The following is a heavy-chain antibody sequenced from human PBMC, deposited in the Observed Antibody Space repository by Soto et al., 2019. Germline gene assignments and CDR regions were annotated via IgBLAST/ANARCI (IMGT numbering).Heavy chain of an antibody. Sequence: PSETLSLTCAVYGGSFSGYYWGWIRQPPGKGLEWIGEINHSGSTNYNPSLKSRVTISVDTSKNQFSLKLSSGTPADTAVYYCARLPTGTYSNYGPGSPGYYYYYGMDVWGQGATVTVSS. CDR3: ARLPTGTYSNYGPGSPGYYYYYGMDV. J-gene: IGHJ6*02. CDR2: INHSGST. CDR1: GGSFSGYY. D-gene: IGHD4-4*01. V-gene: IGHV4-34*01.